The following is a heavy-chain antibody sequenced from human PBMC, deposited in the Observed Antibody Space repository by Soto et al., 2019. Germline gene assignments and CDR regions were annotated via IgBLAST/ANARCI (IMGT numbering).Heavy chain of an antibody. CDR3: AKQVYRQQLETQPFDY. V-gene: IGHV3-23*01. D-gene: IGHD6-13*01. CDR1: GFTFSSYA. CDR2: ISGSGGST. Sequence: EVQLLESGGGLVQPGGSLRLSCAAYGFTFSSYAMSWVRQAPGKGLEWVSAISGSGGSTYYADSVKGRFTISRDNSKNTLYLQMNSLRAEDTAVYYCAKQVYRQQLETQPFDYWGQGTLVTVSS. J-gene: IGHJ4*02.